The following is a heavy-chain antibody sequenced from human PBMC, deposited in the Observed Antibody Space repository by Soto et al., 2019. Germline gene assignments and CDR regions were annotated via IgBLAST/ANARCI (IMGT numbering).Heavy chain of an antibody. D-gene: IGHD2-2*02. Sequence: QVQLQESGPGLVKPSGTLSLTYAVSGGSISSSNWWSWVRQPPGKGLEWIGEIYHSGSTNYNPSLKSRITISVDKSKNQFSLKLSSVTAADTAVYYCARESIVVVPAAIVNWFDPWGQGTLVTVSS. V-gene: IGHV4-4*02. J-gene: IGHJ5*02. CDR1: GGSISSSNW. CDR2: IYHSGST. CDR3: ARESIVVVPAAIVNWFDP.